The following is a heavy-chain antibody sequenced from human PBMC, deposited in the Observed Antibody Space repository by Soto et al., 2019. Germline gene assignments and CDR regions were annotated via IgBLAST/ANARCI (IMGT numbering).Heavy chain of an antibody. V-gene: IGHV1-2*02. D-gene: IGHD3-10*01. J-gene: IGHJ6*02. CDR1: GYTFTGYY. CDR3: AKGGARVEVVTRVYLYNAMDD. CDR2: INPNSGNT. Sequence: ASVKVSCKASGYTFTGYYVHWVRQAPGQGLEWMGWINPNSGNTDLAQRFQGRVTMNRNTSIGTAYMELRGLTSDDTAEYYCAKGGARVEVVTRVYLYNAMDDWGQGTTVTVSS.